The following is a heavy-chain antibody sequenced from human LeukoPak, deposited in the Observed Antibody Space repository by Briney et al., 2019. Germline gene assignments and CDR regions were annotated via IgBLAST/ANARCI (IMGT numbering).Heavy chain of an antibody. D-gene: IGHD3-3*01. CDR2: INHSGNT. CDR3: ARALTIFGVVITEIFDY. CDR1: GGSFSGYY. Sequence: SETLSPTCAVYGGSFSGYYWSWIRQPPGKGLEWIGEINHSGNTNYNPSLKSRVTMSVDTSNNQFSLKLSSVTAADTAVYYCARALTIFGVVITEIFDYWGQGTLVTVSS. V-gene: IGHV4-34*01. J-gene: IGHJ4*02.